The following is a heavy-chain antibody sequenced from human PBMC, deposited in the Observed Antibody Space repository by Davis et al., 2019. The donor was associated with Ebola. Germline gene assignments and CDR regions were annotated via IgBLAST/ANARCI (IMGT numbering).Heavy chain of an antibody. Sequence: AVSVKVSCKASGYTFTSYGISWVRQAPGQGLEWMGWISAYNGNTNYAQKLQGRVTMTTDTSTSTAYMELRSLRSDDTAVYYCARVRYSSSWNWFDPWGQGTLVTVSS. D-gene: IGHD6-13*01. CDR3: ARVRYSSSWNWFDP. V-gene: IGHV1-18*01. CDR2: ISAYNGNT. J-gene: IGHJ5*02. CDR1: GYTFTSYG.